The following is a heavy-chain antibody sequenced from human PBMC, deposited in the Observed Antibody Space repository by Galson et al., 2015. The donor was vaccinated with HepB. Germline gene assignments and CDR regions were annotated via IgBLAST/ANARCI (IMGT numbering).Heavy chain of an antibody. CDR1: GFTFSSSA. CDR2: ISGSGGST. Sequence: SLRLSCAASGFTFSSSAMSWVRQAPGKGLEWVSAISGSGGSTYYADSVKGRFNISRDNSKNTLYLQMNSLRAEDTAVYYCAKGHIVVVPAAEFDYWGQGTLVTVSS. V-gene: IGHV3-23*01. J-gene: IGHJ4*02. CDR3: AKGHIVVVPAAEFDY. D-gene: IGHD2-2*01.